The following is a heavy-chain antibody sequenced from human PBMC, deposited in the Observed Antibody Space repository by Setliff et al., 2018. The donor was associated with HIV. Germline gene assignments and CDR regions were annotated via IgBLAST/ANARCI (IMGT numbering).Heavy chain of an antibody. D-gene: IGHD2-21*01. CDR2: IHPNSGGT. V-gene: IGHV1-2*02. Sequence: ASVKVSCKPSGFTFTGYYLHWVRQAPGQGLEWMGWIHPNSGGTAYPQKFQGRVAMTRDTSISTAYMELRRLTSDDTAVYYCVRNPHPTVVVPRDSHYYTMNIWGKGTTVTVSS. J-gene: IGHJ6*03. CDR1: GFTFTGYY. CDR3: VRNPHPTVVVPRDSHYYTMNI.